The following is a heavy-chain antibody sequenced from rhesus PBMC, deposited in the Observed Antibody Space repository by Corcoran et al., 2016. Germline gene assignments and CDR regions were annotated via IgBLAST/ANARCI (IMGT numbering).Heavy chain of an antibody. CDR2: IYGSSTST. D-gene: IGHD4-23*01. V-gene: IGHV4S10*01. Sequence: QVQLQESGPGVVKPSETLSLTCAVSGGSICDSYRWSWIRQPPGKGVGWIRNIYGSSTSTNYNPSLKSRVTISKDTSKNQFSCKLSSVTAADAAVYYCARDGEYSNYVRYWYFDLWGPGTPITISS. J-gene: IGHJ2*01. CDR1: GGSICDSYR. CDR3: ARDGEYSNYVRYWYFDL.